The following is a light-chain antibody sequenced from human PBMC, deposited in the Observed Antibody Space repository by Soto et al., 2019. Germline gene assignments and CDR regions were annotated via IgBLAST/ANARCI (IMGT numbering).Light chain of an antibody. CDR3: QQYHNWPVT. CDR1: QSVSGN. Sequence: EIVMTQSPATLSVSPGERATLSCRASQSVSGNLAWYQQKPGQAPRLLIYGASTRATGIPARFSGSGSGTEFTLTISSLQSEDIAVYYCQQYHNWPVTFGQGTRLENK. J-gene: IGKJ5*01. CDR2: GAS. V-gene: IGKV3-15*01.